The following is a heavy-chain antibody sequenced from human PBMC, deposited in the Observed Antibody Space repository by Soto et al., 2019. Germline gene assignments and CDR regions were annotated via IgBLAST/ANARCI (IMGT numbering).Heavy chain of an antibody. CDR1: GYTFTGYY. CDR2: INPNSGGT. Sequence: GASVKVSCKASGYTFTGYYMHWVRQAPGQGLEWMGWINPNSGGTNYAQMLQGRVTMTRDPSISTAYMELSRLRSDDTAVYYCARDIDMDIVVEVAATAPGYWGQGTLVTVSS. D-gene: IGHD2-15*01. V-gene: IGHV1-2*02. J-gene: IGHJ4*02. CDR3: ARDIDMDIVVEVAATAPGY.